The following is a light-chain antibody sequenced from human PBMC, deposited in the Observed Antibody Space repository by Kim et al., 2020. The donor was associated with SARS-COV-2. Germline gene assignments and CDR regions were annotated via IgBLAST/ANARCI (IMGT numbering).Light chain of an antibody. V-gene: IGKV1D-16*01. CDR1: QGISSW. J-gene: IGKJ1*01. CDR3: QQYNSHPRT. Sequence: DIQMTQSPSSLSASVGDRVTITCRASQGISSWLAWYQHKPDKAPKSLIYAASSLRSGVPSRFSVSGSGTDFTLTIGSRQPVDFATYSCQQYNSHPRTFGQGTTVDIK. CDR2: AAS.